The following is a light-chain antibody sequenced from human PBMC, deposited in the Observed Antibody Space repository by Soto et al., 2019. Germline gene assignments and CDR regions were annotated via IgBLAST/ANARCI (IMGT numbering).Light chain of an antibody. CDR1: QSVSSSY. CDR2: GAS. J-gene: IGKJ2*01. V-gene: IGKV3-20*01. CDR3: QQYGSSPQT. Sequence: EIVLTQSPGTLSLSPGERATLSCRASQSVSSSYLAWYQQKPGQAPRHLIYGASSRATGIPDGFSGSGSGTGFTVTIGRLEPEDCAVYYCQQYGSSPQTFGEGTNLEIK.